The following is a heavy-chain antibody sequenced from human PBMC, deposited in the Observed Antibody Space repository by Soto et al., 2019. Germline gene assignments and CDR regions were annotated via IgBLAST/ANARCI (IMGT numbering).Heavy chain of an antibody. J-gene: IGHJ6*02. Sequence: QVQLVESGGGVVQPGRSLRLSCAASGFTFSSYAMHWVRQAPGKGLEWVAVISYDGSNKCYADSVKGRFTISRDNSKNTLYLQMNSLRAEDTAVYYCARVSCSSTSCEYYYYYYGMDVWGQGTTVTVSS. D-gene: IGHD2-2*01. V-gene: IGHV3-30-3*01. CDR3: ARVSCSSTSCEYYYYYYGMDV. CDR1: GFTFSSYA. CDR2: ISYDGSNK.